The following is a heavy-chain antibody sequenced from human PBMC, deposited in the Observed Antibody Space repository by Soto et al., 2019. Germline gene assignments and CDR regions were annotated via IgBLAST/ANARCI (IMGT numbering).Heavy chain of an antibody. CDR2: IIPILGIA. V-gene: IGHV1-69*04. J-gene: IGHJ5*02. D-gene: IGHD2-2*01. Sequence: GASVKVSCKASGGTFSSYTISWVRQAPGQGLEWMGRIIPILGIANYAQKFQGRVTITADKSTSTAYMELSSLRSEDTAVYYCAREGSVVVPAAIQRVNWFDPWGQGTLVTVSS. CDR1: GGTFSSYT. CDR3: AREGSVVVPAAIQRVNWFDP.